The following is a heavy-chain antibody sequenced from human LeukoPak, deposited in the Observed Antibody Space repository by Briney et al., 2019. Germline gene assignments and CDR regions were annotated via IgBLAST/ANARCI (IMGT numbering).Heavy chain of an antibody. CDR1: GFTFSDYY. CDR3: VKGYYQFDP. CDR2: ISYDGNIK. J-gene: IGHJ5*02. D-gene: IGHD3-22*01. Sequence: PGGSLRLSCAASGFTFSDYYMSWIRQAPGKGLEWVTVISYDGNIKNYADSVKGRFTISRDNSKNTLYLQMNGLRAEDTAVYYCVKGYYQFDPWGQGTLVTVSS. V-gene: IGHV3-30*18.